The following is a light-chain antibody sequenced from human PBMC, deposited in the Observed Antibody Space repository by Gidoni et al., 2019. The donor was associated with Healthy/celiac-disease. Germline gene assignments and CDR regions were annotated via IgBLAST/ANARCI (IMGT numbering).Light chain of an antibody. Sequence: QPVLTQPPSASASLGASVTLTCTRSSGYSNYKVDWYQQRPGKGPRLLMRVGTGGIVGSKGDGIPDRFSVLGSGLNRYLTIKNIQEEDESDYHCGADHGSGSNFVYVFGTGTKVTVL. J-gene: IGLJ1*01. CDR1: SGYSNYK. CDR3: GADHGSGSNFVYV. CDR2: VGTGGIVG. V-gene: IGLV9-49*01.